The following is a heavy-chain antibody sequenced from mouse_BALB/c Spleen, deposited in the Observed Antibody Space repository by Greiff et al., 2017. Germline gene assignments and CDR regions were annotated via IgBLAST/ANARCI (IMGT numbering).Heavy chain of an antibody. CDR3: ARGLRQGFAY. D-gene: IGHD2-4*01. Sequence: EVKLVESGPELVKPGASVKVSCKASGYSFTDYNMYWVKQSHGKSLEWIGNIDPYYGGTSYNQKFKGKATLTVDKSSSTAYMQLKSLTSEDSAVYYCARGLRQGFAYWGQGTLVTVSA. CDR2: IDPYYGGT. V-gene: IGHV1S135*01. J-gene: IGHJ3*01. CDR1: GYSFTDYN.